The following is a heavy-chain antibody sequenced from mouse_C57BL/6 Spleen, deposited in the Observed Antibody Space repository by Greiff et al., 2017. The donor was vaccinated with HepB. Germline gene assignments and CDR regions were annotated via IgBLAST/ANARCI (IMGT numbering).Heavy chain of an antibody. J-gene: IGHJ4*01. CDR1: GYTFTSYW. V-gene: IGHV1-69*01. Sequence: VQLQQPGAELVMPGASVKLSCKASGYTFTSYWMHWVKQRPGQGLEWIGEIDPSDSYTNYNQKFKGKSTLTVDKSSSTAYMQLSSLTSEDSAVYYCARKGYYGSSWGAMDYWGQGTSVTVSS. CDR3: ARKGYYGSSWGAMDY. D-gene: IGHD1-1*01. CDR2: IDPSDSYT.